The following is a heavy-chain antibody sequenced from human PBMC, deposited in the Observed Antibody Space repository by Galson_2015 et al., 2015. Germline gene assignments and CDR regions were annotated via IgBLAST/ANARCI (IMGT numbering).Heavy chain of an antibody. CDR3: AREATPAGTVTPSNAFDL. Sequence: SVKVSCKASGGNFNNYGISWVRQAPGQGLEWMGAVIPIFDTSNYAQKFQGRVTIAADKSTSTSYMQSSSLRSEDTAVYYCAREATPAGTVTPSNAFDLWGQGTMVTVSS. J-gene: IGHJ3*01. CDR1: GGNFNNYG. D-gene: IGHD4-17*01. CDR2: VIPIFDTS. V-gene: IGHV1-69*06.